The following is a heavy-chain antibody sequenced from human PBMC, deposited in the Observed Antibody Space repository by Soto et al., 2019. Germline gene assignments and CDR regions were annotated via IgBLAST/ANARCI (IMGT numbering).Heavy chain of an antibody. CDR2: IYYSGST. CDR3: ARDGYNLPFDY. D-gene: IGHD5-12*01. CDR1: GGSISSGGYY. Sequence: SETLSLTCTVSGGSISSGGYYWSWIRQHPGKGLEWIGYIYYSGSTYYNPSLKSRVTISVDTSKNQFSLKLSSVTAADTAVYYCARDGYNLPFDYWGQGTLVTVSS. V-gene: IGHV4-31*03. J-gene: IGHJ4*02.